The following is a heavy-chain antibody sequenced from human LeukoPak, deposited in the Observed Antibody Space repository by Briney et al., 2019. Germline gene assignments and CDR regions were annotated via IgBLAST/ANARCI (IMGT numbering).Heavy chain of an antibody. J-gene: IGHJ3*01. CDR1: GGSNY. V-gene: IGHV4-59*08. Sequence: PSETLSLTCTVSGGSNYWTWIRQPPGERLEWIGYIYNSRSTNYNPALNSRVTISADASKNQFSLKLNSVTAADTAVYYCARRNVLTEGEAFDVWGQGTMVTVSS. D-gene: IGHD3-9*01. CDR2: IYNSRST. CDR3: ARRNVLTEGEAFDV.